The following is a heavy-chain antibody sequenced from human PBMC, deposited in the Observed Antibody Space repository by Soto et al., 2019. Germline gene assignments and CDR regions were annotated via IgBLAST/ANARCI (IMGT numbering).Heavy chain of an antibody. Sequence: ASVKVSCKASGYTFTSYGIHWVRQAPGQRLEWMGWINAANGDTKSSPKFQGRVTITRETSASTAYMELSSLRSEDTAVYYCVRRHVSATGIDWFDPWGQGTLVTVSS. CDR3: VRRHVSATGIDWFDP. J-gene: IGHJ5*02. CDR1: GYTFTSYG. CDR2: INAANGDT. V-gene: IGHV1-3*01. D-gene: IGHD6-13*01.